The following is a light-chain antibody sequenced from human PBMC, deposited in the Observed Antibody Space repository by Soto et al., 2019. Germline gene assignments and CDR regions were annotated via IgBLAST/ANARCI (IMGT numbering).Light chain of an antibody. Sequence: IVLTQSPGTLSLSQGERATLSCRASQSVSSNYLAWYQQIPGQAPRLLIYGVSSRAAGIPDRFSGSGSGTDFTLTINRLEPEDFAVYYCQQYHNTPITFGQGTRLEIK. CDR3: QQYHNTPIT. J-gene: IGKJ5*01. CDR1: QSVSSNY. V-gene: IGKV3-20*01. CDR2: GVS.